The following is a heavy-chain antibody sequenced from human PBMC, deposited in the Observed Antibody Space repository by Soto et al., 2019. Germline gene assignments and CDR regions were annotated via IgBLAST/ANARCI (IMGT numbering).Heavy chain of an antibody. V-gene: IGHV1-18*01. J-gene: IGHJ5*02. CDR1: GYTFTSYG. D-gene: IGHD7-27*01. CDR3: ARALTPADL. CDR2: ISAYNGNT. Sequence: QVQLVQSGAEVKKPGASVKVSCKASGYTFTSYGISWVRQAPGQGLEWMGWISAYNGNTNYAQKLQGRVTMTPDPSPGTSYRELRSLRSDDTAVYFFARALTPADLWGQGTLVTVSS.